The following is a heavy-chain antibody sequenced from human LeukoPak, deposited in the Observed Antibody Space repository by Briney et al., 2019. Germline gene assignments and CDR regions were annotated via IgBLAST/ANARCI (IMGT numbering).Heavy chain of an antibody. D-gene: IGHD3-16*02. J-gene: IGHJ4*02. CDR2: IYPGDSHT. CDR3: ARHASGDLSTPFDY. V-gene: IGHV5-51*01. Sequence: GESLKISCKGSGXSFTNNWSGWVRQMPGKGLEWMGIIYPGDSHTRYSPSFQGQVTISADKSISTAYLQWSSLKASDTAIYYCARHASGDLSTPFDYWGQGTLVTVSA. CDR1: GXSFTNNW.